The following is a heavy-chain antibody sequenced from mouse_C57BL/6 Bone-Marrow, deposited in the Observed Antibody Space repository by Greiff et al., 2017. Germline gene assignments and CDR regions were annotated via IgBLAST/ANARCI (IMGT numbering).Heavy chain of an antibody. CDR3: SRQVSRAWLTCYVCR. CDR1: GFTFSSYT. D-gene: IGHD1-1*01. Sequence: EVQGVESGGGLVKPGGSLKLSCAASGFTFSSYTMSWVRQTPEKRLQWVAAISGGGGNTYYPDSVKGRFTISRDNDKNILYLQMSSLRSEDTAWYYCSRQVSRAWLTCYVCRWGTGNWVTVSS. J-gene: IGHJ1*03. V-gene: IGHV5-9*01. CDR2: ISGGGGNT.